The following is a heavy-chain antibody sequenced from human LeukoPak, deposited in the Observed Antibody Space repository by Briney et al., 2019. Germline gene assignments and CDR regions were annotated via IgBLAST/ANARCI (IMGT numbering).Heavy chain of an antibody. CDR1: GFTFSSYA. CDR2: ISGSGGST. V-gene: IGHV3-23*01. Sequence: GGSLRLSCAASGFTFSSYAMSWVRQAPGKGLEWVSAISGSGGSTYYADSVKGRFTISRDTSKNTLYLQMNSLRAEDTAVYYCARETGSAVGSTDLDYWGQGTLVTVSS. J-gene: IGHJ4*02. D-gene: IGHD4-17*01. CDR3: ARETGSAVGSTDLDY.